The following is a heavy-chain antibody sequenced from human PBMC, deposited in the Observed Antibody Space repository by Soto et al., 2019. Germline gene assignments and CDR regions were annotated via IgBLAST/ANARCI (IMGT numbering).Heavy chain of an antibody. CDR2: IIPILGIA. V-gene: IGHV1-69*08. CDR1: GGTFSSYT. J-gene: IGHJ4*02. CDR3: ARDHPDIAEAGPFDF. Sequence: QVQLVQSGAEVQKPESSVKVSCKASGGTFSSYTISWLRQAPGQGLEWMGRIIPILGIANYAQKFKGRVTITADKSTSTAYMELSSLRSEVTAVYYCARDHPDIAEAGPFDFWGQGTLVTVS. D-gene: IGHD6-13*01.